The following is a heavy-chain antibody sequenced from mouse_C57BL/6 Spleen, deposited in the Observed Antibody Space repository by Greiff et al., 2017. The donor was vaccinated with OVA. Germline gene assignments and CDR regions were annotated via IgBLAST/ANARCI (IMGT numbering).Heavy chain of an antibody. J-gene: IGHJ2*01. V-gene: IGHV6-6*01. CDR2: IRNKANNHAT. CDR1: GFTFSDAW. CDR3: TRAGYYDYDEYYFDY. Sequence: EVKLEEPGGGLVQPGGSMKLSCAASGFTFSDAWMDWVRQSPEKGLEWVAEIRNKANNHATYYAASVKGRFTMSRDDSKSSVYLQKNSLRAEDSDIYSGTRAGYYDYDEYYFDYWGQGTTLTVSS. D-gene: IGHD2-4*01.